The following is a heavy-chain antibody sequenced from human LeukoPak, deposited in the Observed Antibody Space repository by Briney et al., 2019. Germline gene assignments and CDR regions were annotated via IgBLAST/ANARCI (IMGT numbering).Heavy chain of an antibody. CDR3: ARGPGSRGIFDY. Sequence: GGSLRLSCAASGFTFSSSAMSWVRQAPGKGLEWVSAISNNGGYTYYADSVQGRFTISRDNSKNTLYLQMNGLRAEDTAVYYCARGPGSRGIFDYWGQGTLVTVSS. CDR2: ISNNGGYT. V-gene: IGHV3-23*01. D-gene: IGHD3-10*01. CDR1: GFTFSSSA. J-gene: IGHJ4*02.